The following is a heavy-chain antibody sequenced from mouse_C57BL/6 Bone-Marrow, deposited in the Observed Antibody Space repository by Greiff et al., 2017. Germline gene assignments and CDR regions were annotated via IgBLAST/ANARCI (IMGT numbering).Heavy chain of an antibody. Sequence: EVKLVESGGGLVKPGGSLKLSCAASGFTFSSYAMSWVRQTPEKRLEWVATISDGGSYTDYPDNVKGRFTISRDNAKNNLYLQLSHLKSEDTAMYYCARERVYFDYWGQGTTLTVSS. CDR1: GFTFSSYA. V-gene: IGHV5-4*01. J-gene: IGHJ2*01. CDR2: ISDGGSYT. CDR3: ARERVYFDY.